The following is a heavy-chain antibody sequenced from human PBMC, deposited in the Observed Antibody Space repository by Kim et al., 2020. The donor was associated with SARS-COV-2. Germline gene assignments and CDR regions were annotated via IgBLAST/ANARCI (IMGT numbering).Heavy chain of an antibody. CDR1: GGSISSGGYY. CDR3: AGGEGYFDWLLQTYNWFDP. J-gene: IGHJ5*02. V-gene: IGHV4-31*03. CDR2: IYYSGST. Sequence: SETLSLTCTVSGGSISSGGYYWSWIRQHPGKGLEWIGYIYYSGSTYYNPSLKSRVTISVDTSKNQFSLKLSSVTAADTAVYYCAGGEGYFDWLLQTYNWFDPWGQGTLVTVSS. D-gene: IGHD3-9*01.